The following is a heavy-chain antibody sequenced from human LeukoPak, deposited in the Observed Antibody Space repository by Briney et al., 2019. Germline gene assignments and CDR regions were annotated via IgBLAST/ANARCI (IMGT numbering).Heavy chain of an antibody. Sequence: PGGSLRLSCAASGFTFNYYGMHWVRQAPGKGLVWVSRVKSDGSSTIYADSVKGRFTTSRDNAKNTLYLQMNSLRAEDTAVYYCARNAYGAQTPSDVWGQGTTVTVSS. CDR3: ARNAYGAQTPSDV. J-gene: IGHJ6*02. CDR2: VKSDGSST. V-gene: IGHV3-74*01. D-gene: IGHD4-17*01. CDR1: GFTFNYYG.